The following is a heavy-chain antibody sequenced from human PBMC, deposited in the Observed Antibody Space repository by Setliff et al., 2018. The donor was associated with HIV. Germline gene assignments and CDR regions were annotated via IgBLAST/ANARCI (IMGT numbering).Heavy chain of an antibody. Sequence: SETLSLTCTVSGGSISSSSYYWVWIRQPPGKGLEWIGSIYYSGSSGTTYYNPSLKSRVTISVDTSRNQFSLKLSSVTVADTAVYYCARHISDFWSNYQTPFDYWGQGTLVTVSS. D-gene: IGHD3-3*01. CDR2: IYYSGSSGTT. CDR3: ARHISDFWSNYQTPFDY. J-gene: IGHJ4*02. V-gene: IGHV4-39*01. CDR1: GGSISSSSYY.